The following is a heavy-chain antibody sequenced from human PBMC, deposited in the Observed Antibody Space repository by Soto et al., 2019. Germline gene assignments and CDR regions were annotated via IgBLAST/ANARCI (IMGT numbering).Heavy chain of an antibody. J-gene: IGHJ4*02. Sequence: SETLSLTCTVSGGSVSSGSYYWNWIRQPPGRGLEWIGYVYYTGSTNYNPSLKSRVTMSVDTSKNQFSLKMRSVTAADTAVYYCATLPPRVVVSVLPLPTWGQGTQVTVS. V-gene: IGHV4-61*01. CDR2: VYYTGST. D-gene: IGHD2-21*01. CDR1: GGSVSSGSYY. CDR3: ATLPPRVVVSVLPLPT.